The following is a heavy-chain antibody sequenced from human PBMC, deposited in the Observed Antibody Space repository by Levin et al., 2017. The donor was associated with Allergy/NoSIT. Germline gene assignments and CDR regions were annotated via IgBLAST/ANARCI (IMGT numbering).Heavy chain of an antibody. V-gene: IGHV3-48*01. J-gene: IGHJ4*02. D-gene: IGHD2-15*01. Sequence: LSLTCAASGFTFSSYSMNWVRQAPGKGLEWVSYISSSSSTIYYADSVKGRFTISRDNAKNSLYLQMNSLRAEDTAVYYCASCSGGSCYSVGGYWGQGTLVTVSS. CDR2: ISSSSSTI. CDR3: ASCSGGSCYSVGGY. CDR1: GFTFSSYS.